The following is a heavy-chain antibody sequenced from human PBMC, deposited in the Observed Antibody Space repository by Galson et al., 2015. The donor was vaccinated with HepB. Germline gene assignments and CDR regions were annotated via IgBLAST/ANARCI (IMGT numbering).Heavy chain of an antibody. J-gene: IGHJ4*02. Sequence: SVKVSCKASGGTFSSYAISWVRQAPGQGLEWMGGIIPIFGTANYAQKFQGRVTITADKSTSTAYMELSSLRSEDTAVYYCARDMRGDYPFDYWGQGTLVTVSS. V-gene: IGHV1-69*06. CDR3: ARDMRGDYPFDY. CDR1: GGTFSSYA. D-gene: IGHD4-17*01. CDR2: IIPIFGTA.